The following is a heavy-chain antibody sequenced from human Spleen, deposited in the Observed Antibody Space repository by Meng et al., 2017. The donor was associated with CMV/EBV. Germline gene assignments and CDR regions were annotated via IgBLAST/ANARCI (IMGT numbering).Heavy chain of an antibody. V-gene: IGHV1-69*10. D-gene: IGHD4-11*01. CDR1: GGTFSSYA. CDR3: ATLQGPEGYWYFDL. CDR2: FIPSLRIP. J-gene: IGHJ2*01. Sequence: ASGGTFSSYAMSWVRQAPGQGLEWMGGFIPSLRIPNYAQKFQGRVTITADKSTSAVYMELSSLRSEDTAVYYCATLQGPEGYWYFDLWGRGTLVTVSS.